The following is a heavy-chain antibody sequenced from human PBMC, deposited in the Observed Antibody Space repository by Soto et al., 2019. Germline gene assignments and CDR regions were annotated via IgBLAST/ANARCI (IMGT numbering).Heavy chain of an antibody. V-gene: IGHV1-24*01. CDR1: GYTLTELS. Sequence: QVQLVQSGAEVKKPGASVKVSCKVSGYTLTELSIHWVRQAPGKGLEWVGGFDPENGKTIYAQRFQGRVTVTKDTSTVTAYMELSSLRSEDTAVYYCATPVNYCINISCWVGNWFDPWGQGTLVTVSS. CDR3: ATPVNYCINISCWVGNWFDP. CDR2: FDPENGKT. D-gene: IGHD2-2*01. J-gene: IGHJ5*02.